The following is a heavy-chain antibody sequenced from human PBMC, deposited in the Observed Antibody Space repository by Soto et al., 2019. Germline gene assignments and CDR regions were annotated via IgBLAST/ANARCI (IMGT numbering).Heavy chain of an antibody. J-gene: IGHJ5*02. D-gene: IGHD3-22*01. CDR2: IYWNDDK. Sequence: YGPTRVNPTRTLPLTCTFAGFSLSTSGVGVGWIRKTPGRALEWLALIYWNDDKRYSPSLKSRLTITKDTSKNQVVLTMTNMDPVDTATYYCAHRLGTYYYDTENWFDPWGQGTMVTVSS. CDR3: AHRLGTYYYDTENWFDP. V-gene: IGHV2-5*01. CDR1: GFSLSTSGVG.